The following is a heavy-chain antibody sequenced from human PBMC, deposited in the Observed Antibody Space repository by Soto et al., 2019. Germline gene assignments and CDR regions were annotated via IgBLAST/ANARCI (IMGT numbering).Heavy chain of an antibody. J-gene: IGHJ4*02. CDR1: GGSFSGYY. Sequence: SETLSLTCAVYGGSFSGYYWSWIRQPPGKGLEWIGEINHSGSTNYNPSLKSRVTISVDTSKNQFSLKLSSVTAADTAVYYCARPSGSYYFDYWGQGTLVTVSS. V-gene: IGHV4-34*01. CDR2: INHSGST. D-gene: IGHD1-26*01. CDR3: ARPSGSYYFDY.